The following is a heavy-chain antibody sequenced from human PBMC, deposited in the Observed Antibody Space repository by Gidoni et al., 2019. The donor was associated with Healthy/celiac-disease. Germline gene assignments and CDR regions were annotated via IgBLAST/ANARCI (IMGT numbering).Heavy chain of an antibody. CDR3: AHTLLHYYDSSGYTNYYYYGMDV. D-gene: IGHD3-22*01. CDR1: RFSLSTSGVG. Sequence: QITLKESGPTLVKPTQTLTLTCTFSRFSLSTSGVGVGWIRQPPGKALEWLALIYWNDDKRYSPSLKSRLTITKDTSKNQVVLTMTNMDPVDTATYYCAHTLLHYYDSSGYTNYYYYGMDVWGQGTTVTVSS. J-gene: IGHJ6*02. CDR2: IYWNDDK. V-gene: IGHV2-5*01.